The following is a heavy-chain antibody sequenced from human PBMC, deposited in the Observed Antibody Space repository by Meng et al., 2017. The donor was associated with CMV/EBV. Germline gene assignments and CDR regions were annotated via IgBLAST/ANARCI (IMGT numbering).Heavy chain of an antibody. V-gene: IGHV3-23*01. CDR3: AKGRGGITIFGVVDGLDY. CDR2: ISGSGGST. CDR1: GFTFSSYS. Sequence: GGSLRLSCAASGFTFSSYSMNWVRQAPGKGLEWVSAISGSGGSTYYADSVKGRFTISRDNSKNTLYLQMNSLRAEDTAVYYCAKGRGGITIFGVVDGLDYWGQGTLVTVSS. D-gene: IGHD3-3*01. J-gene: IGHJ4*02.